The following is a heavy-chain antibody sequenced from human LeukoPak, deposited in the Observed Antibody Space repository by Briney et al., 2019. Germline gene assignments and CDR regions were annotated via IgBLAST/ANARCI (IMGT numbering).Heavy chain of an antibody. D-gene: IGHD3-10*01. Sequence: PGGSLGLSCAASGFTFRNYVIHWVRQAPGKGLEWVAVTSSDLNVKLYADSVKGRFTSSRGNSRSTLYLQMNSLRPEDTAIYYCAREGYYGSGSPPSLYFDYWGQGTLVTVSS. J-gene: IGHJ4*02. CDR1: GFTFRNYV. CDR2: TSSDLNVK. CDR3: AREGYYGSGSPPSLYFDY. V-gene: IGHV3-30-3*01.